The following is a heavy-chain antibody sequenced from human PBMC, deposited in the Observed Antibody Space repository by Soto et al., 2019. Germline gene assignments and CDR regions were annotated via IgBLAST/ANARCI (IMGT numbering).Heavy chain of an antibody. CDR3: VRRPVSPTCIDWFEA. J-gene: IGHJ5*02. D-gene: IGHD2-15*01. V-gene: IGHV1-3*01. CDR2: INAANGDT. CDR1: GYTFTSYG. Sequence: ASVKISCKASGYTFTSYGIHWVRQAPGQRLEWMGWINAANGDTKYSPKFQGRVTITRDTSASTAYMELSSLRSEDTAVYYCVRRPVSPTCIDWFEALGQGTLVSVS.